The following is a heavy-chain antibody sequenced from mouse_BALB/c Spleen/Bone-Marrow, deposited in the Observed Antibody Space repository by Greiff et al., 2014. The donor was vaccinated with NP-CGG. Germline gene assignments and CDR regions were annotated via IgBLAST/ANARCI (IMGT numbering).Heavy chain of an antibody. J-gene: IGHJ1*01. D-gene: IGHD2-3*01. CDR1: GVLLNRYG. V-gene: IGHV2-9*02. CDR3: ARVYLWYFDV. CDR2: IWAGGST. Sequence: QGQLKESGPGLGAPSQSLSITFPFPGVLLNRYGVHWGCQPPGKGLEWLGVIWAGGSTNYNSALMSRLSISKDNSKSQVFLKMNSLQTDDTAMYYCARVYLWYFDVWGAGTTVTVSS.